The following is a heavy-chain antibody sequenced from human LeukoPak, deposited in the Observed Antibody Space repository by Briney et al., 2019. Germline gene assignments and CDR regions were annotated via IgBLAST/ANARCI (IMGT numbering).Heavy chain of an antibody. V-gene: IGHV3-7*04. Sequence: PGGSLRLSCVASGFPCSSYWMTWVRQASGKGLEWVANIKQDGSKKSYVDSVKGRFTISRDNAKNSLYLQMNSLRAEDTAIYYCTRVGYIDEGIDYWGQGTLVTVSS. CDR1: GFPCSSYW. D-gene: IGHD5-24*01. J-gene: IGHJ4*02. CDR2: IKQDGSKK. CDR3: TRVGYIDEGIDY.